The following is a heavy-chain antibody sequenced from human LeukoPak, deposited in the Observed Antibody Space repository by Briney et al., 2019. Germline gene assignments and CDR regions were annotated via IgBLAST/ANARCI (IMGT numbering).Heavy chain of an antibody. D-gene: IGHD6-13*01. Sequence: GGPVSLSCGVSRHTFSRYPVSGVRDTRGEAGACVLAISGSGGSTYYADSVKGRFTISRDNSKNTLYLQMNSLRAEDTAVYYCARDRGQQDDAFDIWGQGTMVTVSS. CDR3: ARDRGQQDDAFDI. J-gene: IGHJ3*02. V-gene: IGHV3-23*01. CDR2: ISGSGGST. CDR1: RHTFSRYP.